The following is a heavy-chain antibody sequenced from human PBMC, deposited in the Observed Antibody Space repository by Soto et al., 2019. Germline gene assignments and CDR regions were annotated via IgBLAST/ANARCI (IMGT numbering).Heavy chain of an antibody. CDR2: INPNSGGT. J-gene: IGHJ4*02. CDR3: ARATQYPEGPFDY. D-gene: IGHD2-2*02. Sequence: VSVKVSCKASGYTFTGYYMHWVRQAPGQGLEWMGWINPNSGGTNYAQKFQGWVTMTRDTSISTAYMELSRLRSDDTAVYYCARATQYPEGPFDYWGQGTLVTVSS. CDR1: GYTFTGYY. V-gene: IGHV1-2*04.